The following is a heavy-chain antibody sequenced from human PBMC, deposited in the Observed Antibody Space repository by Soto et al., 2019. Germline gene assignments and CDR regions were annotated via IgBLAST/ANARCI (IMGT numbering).Heavy chain of an antibody. CDR1: GFTFSSYG. D-gene: IGHD4-17*01. CDR3: AKDLDYGDYGYYYYGMDV. V-gene: IGHV3-30*18. Sequence: ESGGGVVQPGRSLRLSCAASGFTFSSYGMHWVRQAPGKGLEWVAVISYDGSNKYYADSVKGRFTISRDNSKNTLYLQMNSLRAEDTAVYYCAKDLDYGDYGYYYYGMDVWGQGTTVTVSS. J-gene: IGHJ6*02. CDR2: ISYDGSNK.